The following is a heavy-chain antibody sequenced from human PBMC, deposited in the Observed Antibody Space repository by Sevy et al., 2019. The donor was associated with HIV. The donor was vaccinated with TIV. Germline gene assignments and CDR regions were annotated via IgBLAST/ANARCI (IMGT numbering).Heavy chain of an antibody. D-gene: IGHD2-8*01. V-gene: IGHV3-48*01. CDR2: ISSSSSTI. CDR3: ARGSRYCTNGVCYNVHYYYYYYMDV. J-gene: IGHJ6*03. Sequence: GGSLRLSCAASGFTFSSYSMNWVRQAPGKGLEWVSYISSSSSTIYYADSVKGRFTISRDNAKNSLYLQMNSLRAEDTAVYYCARGSRYCTNGVCYNVHYYYYYYMDVWGKGTTVTVSS. CDR1: GFTFSSYS.